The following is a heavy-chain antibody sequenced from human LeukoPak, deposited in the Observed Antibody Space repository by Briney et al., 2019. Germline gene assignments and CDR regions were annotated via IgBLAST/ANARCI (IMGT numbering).Heavy chain of an antibody. D-gene: IGHD2-2*01. J-gene: IGHJ5*02. Sequence: GSLRLSCAASGFTFSNAWMSWVRQPPGKGLEWIGEINHSGSTNYNPSLKSRVTISVGTSKNQFSLKLSSVTAADTAVYYCARRRGVVVVPAAMVGWFDPWGQGTLVTVSS. V-gene: IGHV4-34*01. CDR3: ARRRGVVVVPAAMVGWFDP. CDR2: INHSGST. CDR1: GFTFSNAW.